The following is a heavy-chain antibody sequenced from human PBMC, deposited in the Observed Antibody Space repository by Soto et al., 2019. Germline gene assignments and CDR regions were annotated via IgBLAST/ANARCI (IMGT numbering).Heavy chain of an antibody. CDR1: GGTFSSYA. Sequence: SVKVSCKASGGTFSSYAISWVRQAPGQGLEWMGGIIPIFGTANYAQKFQGRVTITADEFTSTAYMELSSLRSEDTAVYYCARDGSSGSYYKGYYYGMDVWGQGTTVTVSS. CDR3: ARDGSSGSYYKGYYYGMDV. D-gene: IGHD3-10*01. CDR2: IIPIFGTA. J-gene: IGHJ6*02. V-gene: IGHV1-69*13.